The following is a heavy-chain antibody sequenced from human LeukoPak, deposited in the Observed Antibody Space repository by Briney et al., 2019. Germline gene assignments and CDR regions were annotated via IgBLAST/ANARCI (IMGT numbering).Heavy chain of an antibody. CDR3: ARDECSGGSCYSSGFDAFDI. D-gene: IGHD2-15*01. CDR1: GFTFSSYG. CDR2: VRYDGSTK. Sequence: PGGSLRLSCAASGFTFSSYGMYWVREAPGKGLEGVAVVRYDGSTKYYAGSVKGLFTISRDSSKDTLYLELNSLRAEDTAVYYCARDECSGGSCYSSGFDAFDIWGQGTMVTVSS. J-gene: IGHJ3*02. V-gene: IGHV3-33*01.